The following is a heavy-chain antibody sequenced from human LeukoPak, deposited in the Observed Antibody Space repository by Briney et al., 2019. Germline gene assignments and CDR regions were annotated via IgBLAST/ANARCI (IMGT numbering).Heavy chain of an antibody. Sequence: SETLSLTCPVSGGSISSYYWSWIRQPPGKGLEWIGHIYYSGSTNYNPSLKSRVTISVDTSKNQFSLKLSSVTAADTAVYYCARTYGGQFDYWGQGTLVTVSS. D-gene: IGHD4-23*01. CDR2: IYYSGST. J-gene: IGHJ4*02. V-gene: IGHV4-59*01. CDR3: ARTYGGQFDY. CDR1: GGSISSYY.